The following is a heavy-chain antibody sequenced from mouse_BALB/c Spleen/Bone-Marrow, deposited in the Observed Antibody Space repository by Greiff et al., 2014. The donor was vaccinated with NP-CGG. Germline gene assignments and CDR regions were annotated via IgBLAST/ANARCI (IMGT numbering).Heavy chain of an antibody. CDR2: INSGSGGT. J-gene: IGHJ4*01. V-gene: IGHV1-54*01. CDR3: ARAITDAMDY. Sequence: QVQLKESGAELGRPGTSVRGSCKGSGYAFTNYLVEWGKQRPGQGLEWIGVINSGSGGTKYNEKFKGKATLTADKSSSTAYMQLSSLTSDDSAVYFCARAITDAMDYWGQGTSVTVSS. CDR1: GYAFTNYL. D-gene: IGHD2-4*01.